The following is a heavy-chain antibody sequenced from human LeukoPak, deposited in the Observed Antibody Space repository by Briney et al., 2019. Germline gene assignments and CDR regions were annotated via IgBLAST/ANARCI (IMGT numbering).Heavy chain of an antibody. D-gene: IGHD4-17*01. Sequence: GSLRLSCAASGFTFSSYGMHWVRQAPGKGLEWVAVISYDGSNKYYADSVKGRFTISRDNSKNTLYLQMNSLRAEDTAVYYCAKVPHGDYAVDYWGQGTLVTVSS. CDR2: ISYDGSNK. CDR3: AKVPHGDYAVDY. V-gene: IGHV3-30*18. J-gene: IGHJ4*02. CDR1: GFTFSSYG.